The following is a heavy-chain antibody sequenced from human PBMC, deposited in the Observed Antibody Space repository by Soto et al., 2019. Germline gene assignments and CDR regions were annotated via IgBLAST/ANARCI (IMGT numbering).Heavy chain of an antibody. D-gene: IGHD6-19*01. CDR3: ARHDGFSSGWIFDY. CDR1: AGSISSGGHY. Sequence: PSETLSVTCTVSAGSISSGGHYWSWIRQHPGKGLEWIGFIYNGGSPNYNPSLKSRVTISPDTSKNQLSLKLRSVTAADTAVYYCARHDGFSSGWIFDYWGHGTLVTVSS. CDR2: IYNGGSP. J-gene: IGHJ4*01. V-gene: IGHV4-61*08.